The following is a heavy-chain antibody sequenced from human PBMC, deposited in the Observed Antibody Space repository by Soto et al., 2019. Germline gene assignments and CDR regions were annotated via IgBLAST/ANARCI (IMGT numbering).Heavy chain of an antibody. V-gene: IGHV3-21*01. CDR2: ISSSSSYI. CDR1: GFTFSSYS. CDR3: ARDFPEGEDFVVVVAAPGDAFEI. Sequence: GGSLRLSCAASGFTFSSYSMNWVRQAPGKGLEWVSSISSSSSYIYYADSVKGRFTISRDNAKNSLYLQMNSLRAEDTAVYYCARDFPEGEDFVVVVAAPGDAFEIWGQGTMVTVSS. D-gene: IGHD2-15*01. J-gene: IGHJ3*02.